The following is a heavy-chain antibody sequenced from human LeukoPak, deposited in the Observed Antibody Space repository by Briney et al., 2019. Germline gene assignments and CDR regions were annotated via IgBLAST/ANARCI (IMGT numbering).Heavy chain of an antibody. CDR1: GFTFTRYA. CDR2: ISSNGGST. D-gene: IGHD1-20*01. J-gene: IGHJ4*02. CDR3: ARDFGLTGKVDY. V-gene: IGHV3-64*01. Sequence: GGSLRLSCAASGFTFTRYAMHWVRQAPGKELQSVSAISSNGGSTYYANSVKGRFTISRDNSKNTLYLQMGSLRAEDLAVYYCARDFGLTGKVDYWGQGTLVTVSS.